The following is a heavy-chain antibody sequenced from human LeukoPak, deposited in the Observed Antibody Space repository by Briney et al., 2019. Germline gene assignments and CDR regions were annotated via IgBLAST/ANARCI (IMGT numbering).Heavy chain of an antibody. D-gene: IGHD4-17*01. J-gene: IGHJ5*02. Sequence: SETRSLTCAVYGGSFSGYYWSWIRQPPGKGLEWIGEINHSGSTNYNPSLKSRVTISVDTSKNQFSLKLSSVTAADTAVYYCARGSRTTVTTIWFDPWGQGTLVTVSS. V-gene: IGHV4-34*01. CDR3: ARGSRTTVTTIWFDP. CDR2: INHSGST. CDR1: GGSFSGYY.